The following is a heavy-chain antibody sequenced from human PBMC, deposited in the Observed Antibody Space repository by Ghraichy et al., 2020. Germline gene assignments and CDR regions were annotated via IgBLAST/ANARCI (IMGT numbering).Heavy chain of an antibody. J-gene: IGHJ4*02. CDR2: ISYRGGET. Sequence: GGSLRLSCAGSGFTIRSYSMSWVRQAPGKGLEWVSAISYRGGETFYADSVKGRFTISGDTYKNTLSLQMDSLRAEDTAVYFCAIVYKTDLDYWGQGTLVTVSS. CDR3: AIVYKTDLDY. D-gene: IGHD1-1*01. CDR1: GFTIRSYS. V-gene: IGHV3-23*01.